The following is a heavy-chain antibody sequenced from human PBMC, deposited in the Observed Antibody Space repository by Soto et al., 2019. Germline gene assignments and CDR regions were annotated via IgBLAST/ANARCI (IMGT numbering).Heavy chain of an antibody. V-gene: IGHV3-30*03. Sequence: QVQLVESGGGVVQPGRSLRLSCAASGFPFTTYGMHWVREGPGKGLEWVAVISYDGSNRYYADSVKGRFTISRDNSKHALYLQMNDLRPEDTALYYCVGGQYYFDYRGQGTLVTVSS. CDR1: GFPFTTYG. J-gene: IGHJ4*02. CDR2: ISYDGSNR. CDR3: VGGQYYFDY. D-gene: IGHD3-10*01.